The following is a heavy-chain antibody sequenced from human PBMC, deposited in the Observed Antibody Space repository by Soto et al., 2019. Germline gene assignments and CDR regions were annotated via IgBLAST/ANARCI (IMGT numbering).Heavy chain of an antibody. CDR1: GGSISSYY. CDR3: ARDNHYGEQAFDI. D-gene: IGHD4-17*01. Sequence: ETLSLTCTVSGGSISSYYWSWIRQPPGKGLEWIGYIYYSGSTNNNPSLKSRATISVDTSKNQFSLKLSSVTAADTTVYYCARDNHYGEQAFDIWGQGTMVTVSS. CDR2: IYYSGST. V-gene: IGHV4-59*01. J-gene: IGHJ3*02.